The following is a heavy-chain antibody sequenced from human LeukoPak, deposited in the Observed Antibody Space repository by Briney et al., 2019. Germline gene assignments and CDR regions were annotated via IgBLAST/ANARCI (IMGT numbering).Heavy chain of an antibody. D-gene: IGHD5-12*01. V-gene: IGHV3-15*01. CDR2: IKSKTDGGTT. Sequence: GGSLRLSCAASGFTFSNAWMSWVRQAPGKGLEWVGRIKSKTDGGTTDYAAPVKGRFTISRDDSKNTLYLQMNSLKTEDTAVYYCTTDPKYSGYDFDGMDVWGQGTTVTVSS. CDR3: TTDPKYSGYDFDGMDV. CDR1: GFTFSNAW. J-gene: IGHJ6*02.